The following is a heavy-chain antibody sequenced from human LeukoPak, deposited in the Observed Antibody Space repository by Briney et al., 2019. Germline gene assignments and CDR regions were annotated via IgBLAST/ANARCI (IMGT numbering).Heavy chain of an antibody. CDR1: GFTFDDYG. Sequence: PGGSLRLSCAASGFTFDDYGMSWVRQAPGKGLEWVSGINWNGGSTGYADSVKGRFTISRDNAKNSLYLQMNSLRAEDTAVYYCARDLSITMVRGVIPTDYWGQGTLVTVSS. CDR3: ARDLSITMVRGVIPTDY. D-gene: IGHD3-10*01. CDR2: INWNGGST. J-gene: IGHJ4*02. V-gene: IGHV3-20*04.